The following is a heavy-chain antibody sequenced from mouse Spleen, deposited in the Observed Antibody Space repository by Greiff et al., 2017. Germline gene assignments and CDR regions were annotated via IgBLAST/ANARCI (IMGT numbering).Heavy chain of an antibody. Sequence: EVQLVESGGGLVKPGGSLKLSCAASGFTFSDYGMHWVRPAPEQGLEWVAYIISGSSTIYYADTVKGRSTISRDNAKNTLFLQMTRLRAEDTGMYYWARGGHRVDYGGQGNTLTGSA. J-gene: IGHJ2*01. CDR1: GFTFSDYG. CDR3: ARGGHRVDY. V-gene: IGHV5-17*01. CDR2: IISGSSTI.